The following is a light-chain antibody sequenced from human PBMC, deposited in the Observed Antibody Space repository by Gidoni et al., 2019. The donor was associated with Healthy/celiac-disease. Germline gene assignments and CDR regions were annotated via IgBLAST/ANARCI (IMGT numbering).Light chain of an antibody. CDR2: GAS. CDR1: QSVSSN. CDR3: QQYNNWPPYT. J-gene: IGKJ2*01. Sequence: IVMTQSPAALSVSPGEKATLSCRASQSVSSNLVWYQQKPGHAPRLLIYGASTRATGIPARFSGSGSGTEFTLTISSLQSEDFAVYDCQQYNNWPPYTFGQGTKLEIK. V-gene: IGKV3-15*01.